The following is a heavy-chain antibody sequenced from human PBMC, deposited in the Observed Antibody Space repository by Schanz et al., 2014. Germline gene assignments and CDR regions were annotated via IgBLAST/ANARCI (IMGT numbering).Heavy chain of an antibody. J-gene: IGHJ5*02. CDR3: AREVTGGVTGQWVGNWFDP. D-gene: IGHD1-20*01. V-gene: IGHV4-4*09. CDR1: GSDIRGFH. CDR2: IYTSGST. Sequence: QVQLQESGPGQVRPSETLSLTCTVSGSDIRGFHWSWIRQSPVKGLEWIGRIYTSGSTNYNPSLKSRVTIPGDPPKNQFPLNLRSVTAADTAVYYCAREVTGGVTGQWVGNWFDPWGQGALVTVSS.